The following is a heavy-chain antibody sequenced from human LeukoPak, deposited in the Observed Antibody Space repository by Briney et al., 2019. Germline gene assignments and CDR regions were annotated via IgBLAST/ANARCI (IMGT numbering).Heavy chain of an antibody. CDR2: INPNSGGT. CDR1: VYTFTDYY. J-gene: IGHJ4*02. V-gene: IGHV1-2*02. D-gene: IGHD4-17*01. Sequence: ASVTVSCKASVYTFTDYYMHWVRQAPGQGLEWMGWINPNSGGTNYAQQFQGRVTMTRDTSISTAYMELSRLRSDDTAVYYCARAPGDYSFDWGQGTLVTVSS. CDR3: ARAPGDYSFD.